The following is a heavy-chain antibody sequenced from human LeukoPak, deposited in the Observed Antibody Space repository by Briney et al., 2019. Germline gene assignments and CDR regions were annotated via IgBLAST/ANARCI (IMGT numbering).Heavy chain of an antibody. CDR2: INPKSGGT. CDR3: ARDWIPNGWCDY. CDR1: GYTFTAYY. V-gene: IGHV1-2*02. D-gene: IGHD6-19*01. Sequence: ASVKVSCKASGYTFTAYYMHWVRQAPAQGLEWMGWINPKSGGTNYAQKFQGRVTMTRDTSIGTVYMELIRLTSDDTAVYYCARDWIPNGWCDYWGQGTVVTVSS. J-gene: IGHJ4*02.